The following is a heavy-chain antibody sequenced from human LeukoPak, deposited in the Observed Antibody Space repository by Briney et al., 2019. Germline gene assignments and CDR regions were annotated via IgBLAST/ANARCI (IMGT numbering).Heavy chain of an antibody. D-gene: IGHD1/OR15-1a*01. Sequence: SETLSLTCAVSDYSISTDYYWGWIRQSPGKGLEWIVSVSHTGRTYYNPSLKSRITISLDTSKNQFSLDLSSVTAADTAVYYCAQDQQGGGDALNIWGQGTLVTVSS. J-gene: IGHJ3*02. V-gene: IGHV4-38-2*01. CDR1: DYSISTDYY. CDR2: VSHTGRT. CDR3: AQDQQGGGDALNI.